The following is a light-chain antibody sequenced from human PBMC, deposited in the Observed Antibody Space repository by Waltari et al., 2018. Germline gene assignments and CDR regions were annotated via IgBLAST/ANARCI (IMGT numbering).Light chain of an antibody. CDR1: QSVSYNSDNKNF. CDR2: WAS. Sequence: DIVMTQSPDSLAVSLGERATINCKSSQSVSYNSDNKNFLAWYQQKPGQPPKLLIYWASTRASGVPDLFSGSGSGTEFTLTIRSVQAEDVAIYYCQQFYNPLFIFGPGTKVDIK. V-gene: IGKV4-1*01. J-gene: IGKJ3*01. CDR3: QQFYNPLFI.